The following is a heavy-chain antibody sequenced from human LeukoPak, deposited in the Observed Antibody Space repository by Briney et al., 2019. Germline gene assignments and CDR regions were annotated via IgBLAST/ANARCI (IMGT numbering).Heavy chain of an antibody. CDR2: ISGSGGST. V-gene: IGHV3-23*01. CDR3: ATIPAAILNY. Sequence: GGSLRLSCAASGFTFSSYAMSWVRQAPGKGLEWVSAISGSGGSTYYADSVKGRFTISRDNSKNTLYLQMNSLGADDTAVYCCATIPAAILNYWGQGTLVTVSS. CDR1: GFTFSSYA. D-gene: IGHD2-2*02. J-gene: IGHJ4*02.